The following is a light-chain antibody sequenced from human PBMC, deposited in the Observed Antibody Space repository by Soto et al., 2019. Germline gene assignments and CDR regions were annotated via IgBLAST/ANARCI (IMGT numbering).Light chain of an antibody. V-gene: IGLV2-23*01. CDR3: CSYVSSSSSPVV. J-gene: IGLJ2*01. CDR1: SSDVGSYDL. Sequence: QSALTQPASVSGSPGQSITISCTGTSSDVGSYDLVSWYQHHPGTAPKLIIYEGSKRPSGVSNRFSGSKSGNTASLTISGLQAEDEADYYCCSYVSSSSSPVVFGGGTKLTVL. CDR2: EGS.